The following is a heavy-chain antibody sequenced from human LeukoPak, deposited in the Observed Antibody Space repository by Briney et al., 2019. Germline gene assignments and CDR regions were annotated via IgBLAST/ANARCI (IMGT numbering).Heavy chain of an antibody. CDR1: GGSISSGGYY. V-gene: IGHV4-30-2*01. D-gene: IGHD1-26*01. Sequence: PSETLSLTCTVSGGSISSGGYYWSWIRQPPGKGLEWIGYIYHSGSTYYNPSLKSRVTISVDRSKNQFSLKLGSVTAADTAVYYCARGTWELQYFQHWGQGTLVTVSS. J-gene: IGHJ1*01. CDR2: IYHSGST. CDR3: ARGTWELQYFQH.